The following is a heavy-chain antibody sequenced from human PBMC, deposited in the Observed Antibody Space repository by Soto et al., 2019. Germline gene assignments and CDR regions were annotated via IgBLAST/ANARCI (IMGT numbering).Heavy chain of an antibody. CDR1: GDFISGGASF. J-gene: IGHJ5*02. V-gene: IGHV4-31*03. CDR2: VYYSGSS. D-gene: IGHD2-2*01. Sequence: SETLSLTCTVSGDFISGGASFWSWIRQPPGKGLEWIANVYYSGSSYYNPSLKSRLTISVDTTKNQFSLQLKSMTAADTAVYYCAKLSCTSSTCYFPGWFDPWGQGTLVTVSS. CDR3: AKLSCTSSTCYFPGWFDP.